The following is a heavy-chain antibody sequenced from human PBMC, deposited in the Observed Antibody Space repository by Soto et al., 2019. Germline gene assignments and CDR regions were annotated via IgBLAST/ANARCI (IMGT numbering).Heavy chain of an antibody. CDR2: INSDGSST. CDR1: GFTFSSYW. D-gene: IGHD3-9*01. J-gene: IGHJ6*03. V-gene: IGHV3-74*01. CDR3: ARGGFYYDILTGYYYYYYMDV. Sequence: EVQLVESGGGLVQPGGSLRLSCAASGFTFSSYWMHWVRQAPGKGLVWVSRINSDGSSTSYADSVKGRFTISRDNAKNTLYLQMNSLRAEYTAVYYCARGGFYYDILTGYYYYYYMDVWGKGTTVTVSS.